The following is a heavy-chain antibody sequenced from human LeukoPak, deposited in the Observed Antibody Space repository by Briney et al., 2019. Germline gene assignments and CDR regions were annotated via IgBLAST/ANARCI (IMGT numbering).Heavy chain of an antibody. V-gene: IGHV4-39*07. J-gene: IGHJ4*02. Sequence: SETLSLTCTVSGGSISSSIYYWGWIRQTPGKGLEWIANIYYSGSTYYNPSLKSRVTISVDTSKNQFSLKLSSVTAADTAVYYCARVAYGLDYWGQGTLVTVSS. CDR2: IYYSGST. D-gene: IGHD3/OR15-3a*01. CDR1: GGSISSSIYY. CDR3: ARVAYGLDY.